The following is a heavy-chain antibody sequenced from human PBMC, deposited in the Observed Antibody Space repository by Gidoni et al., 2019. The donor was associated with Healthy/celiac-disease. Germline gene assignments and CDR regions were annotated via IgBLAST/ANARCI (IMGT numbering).Heavy chain of an antibody. J-gene: IGHJ5*02. CDR3: ARDKGPMLPDR. CDR1: GFTFSSYW. CDR2: IKQDGSEK. V-gene: IGHV3-7*03. D-gene: IGHD2-8*01. Sequence: EVQLVVSGGGLVQPGGSLRLSCAASGFTFSSYWMSWVRQAPGKGLEGVENIKQDGSEKYYVDSVKGRFTSSRDNAKNSLYLQMNSLRAEDTAVYYCARDKGPMLPDRWGQGTLVTVSS.